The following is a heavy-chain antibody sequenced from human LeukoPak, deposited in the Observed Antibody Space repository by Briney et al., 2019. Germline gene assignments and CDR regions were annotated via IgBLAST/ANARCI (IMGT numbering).Heavy chain of an antibody. D-gene: IGHD5-18*01. J-gene: IGHJ6*02. CDR3: ARNGYSYGYHYYGMDV. CDR1: GYTFTSYY. V-gene: IGHV1-46*01. CDR2: INPSGGST. Sequence: GASVKVSCKASGYTFTSYYMHWVRQAPGQGLEWMGIINPSGGSTSYAQKFQGRVTMTRDTSTSTVYMELSSLRSEDTAVYYCARNGYSYGYHYYGMDVWGQGTTVTVSS.